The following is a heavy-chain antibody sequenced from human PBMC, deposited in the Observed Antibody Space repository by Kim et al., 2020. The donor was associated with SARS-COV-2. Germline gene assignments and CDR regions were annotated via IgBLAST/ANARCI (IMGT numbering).Heavy chain of an antibody. J-gene: IGHJ5*02. CDR3: ARDRVGSSWYPGWFDP. Sequence: SVKGRFTISRDNAKNSLYLQMNSLRAEDTAVYYCARDRVGSSWYPGWFDPWGQGTLVTVSS. D-gene: IGHD6-13*01. V-gene: IGHV3-11*01.